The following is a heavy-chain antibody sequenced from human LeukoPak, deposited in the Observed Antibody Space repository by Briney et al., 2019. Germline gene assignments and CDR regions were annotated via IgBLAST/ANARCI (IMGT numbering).Heavy chain of an antibody. CDR3: AREYGTENDY. J-gene: IGHJ4*02. Sequence: ASVKVSCKASGYTLTNYGVHWVRHAPGQGLEWMAWINTSKGNTEYAQKFQGRVTLTTDTSTSTAYMELRSLRSDDTAVYYCAREYGTENDYWGQGTLVTVSS. CDR2: INTSKGNT. CDR1: GYTLTNYG. V-gene: IGHV1-18*01. D-gene: IGHD1-26*01.